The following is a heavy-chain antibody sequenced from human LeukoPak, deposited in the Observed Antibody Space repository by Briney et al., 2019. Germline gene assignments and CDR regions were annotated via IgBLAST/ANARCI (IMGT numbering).Heavy chain of an antibody. CDR2: ISAYNGNT. V-gene: IGHV1-18*01. D-gene: IGHD4-11*01. CDR3: ARVGSGYSNLYYYYYYMDV. Sequence: VASVKVSCKASGYTFTSYGISWVRQAPGQGLEWMGWISAYNGNTNCAQKLQGRVTMTTDTSTSTAYMELRSLRSDDTAVYYCARVGSGYSNLYYYYYYMDVWGKGTTVTVSS. CDR1: GYTFTSYG. J-gene: IGHJ6*03.